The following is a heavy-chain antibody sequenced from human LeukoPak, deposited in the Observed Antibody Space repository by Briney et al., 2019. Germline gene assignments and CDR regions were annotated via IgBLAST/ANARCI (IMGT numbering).Heavy chain of an antibody. CDR3: AREHSSSGWGYFDY. J-gene: IGHJ4*02. CDR1: GFTFSSYE. CDR2: ITNRGSGSTI. D-gene: IGHD6-25*01. V-gene: IGHV3-48*03. Sequence: PGGSLRLSCAASGFTFSSYEMNWVRQAPGKGLEWVSYITNRGSGSTIYYAGSVKGRFTVSRDDAKNSLYLQMNSLRVEDTAVYYYAREHSSSGWGYFDYWGQGALVTVSS.